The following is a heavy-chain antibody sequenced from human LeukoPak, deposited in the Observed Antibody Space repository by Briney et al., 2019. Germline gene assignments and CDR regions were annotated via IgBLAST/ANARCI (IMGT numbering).Heavy chain of an antibody. V-gene: IGHV4-61*05. D-gene: IGHD3-10*01. Sequence: PSETLSLTCSVSGDSISLSFYYWGWIRQPPGKGLEWIGYIYYSGSTNYNPSLKSRVTISVDTSKNQFSLKLSSVTAADTAVYYCARGDGSGSTENFDYWGQGTLVTVSS. CDR3: ARGDGSGSTENFDY. J-gene: IGHJ4*02. CDR2: IYYSGST. CDR1: GDSISLSFYY.